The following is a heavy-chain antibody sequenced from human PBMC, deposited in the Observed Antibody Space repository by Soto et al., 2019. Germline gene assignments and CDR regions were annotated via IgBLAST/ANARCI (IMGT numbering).Heavy chain of an antibody. CDR1: GGSISSGDYY. V-gene: IGHV4-30-4*01. CDR2: IYYSGST. Sequence: SETLSLTCSVSGGSISSGDYYWSWIRQPPGKGLEWIGYIYYSGSTYYNPSLKSRVTISVDTSKNQFSLKLSSVTAADTAVYYCARVPRVYSTYEHYYYYYGMDVWGQGTTVTVSS. J-gene: IGHJ6*02. CDR3: ARVPRVYSTYEHYYYYYGMDV. D-gene: IGHD4-4*01.